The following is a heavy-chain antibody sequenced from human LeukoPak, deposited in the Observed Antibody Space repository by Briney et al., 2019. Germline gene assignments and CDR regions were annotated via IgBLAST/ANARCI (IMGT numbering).Heavy chain of an antibody. Sequence: GGSLRLSRAASGFTSSGSAIHWVRQASGKGLEWVGRIKSKSNSYATAFAASVTGRFTISRDDSKNTAYLQMNSLKTEDTAVYYCTTYGDYGPGSDYWGQGTLVTVSS. CDR1: GFTSSGSA. V-gene: IGHV3-73*01. CDR3: TTYGDYGPGSDY. J-gene: IGHJ4*02. D-gene: IGHD4-17*01. CDR2: IKSKSNSYAT.